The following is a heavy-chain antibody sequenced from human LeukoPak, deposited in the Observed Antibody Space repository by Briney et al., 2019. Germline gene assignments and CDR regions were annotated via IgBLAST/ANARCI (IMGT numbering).Heavy chain of an antibody. CDR1: GFTFSSYE. J-gene: IGHJ1*01. Sequence: PGGSLRLSRAASGFTFSSYEMNWVRQAPGKGLEWVSYISSSGSTIYYADSVKGRFTISRDNAKNSLYLQMNSLRAEDAAVYYCARFSGYDSTGYYHKGYFQHWGQGTLVTVSS. CDR2: ISSSGSTI. V-gene: IGHV3-48*03. CDR3: ARFSGYDSTGYYHKGYFQH. D-gene: IGHD3-22*01.